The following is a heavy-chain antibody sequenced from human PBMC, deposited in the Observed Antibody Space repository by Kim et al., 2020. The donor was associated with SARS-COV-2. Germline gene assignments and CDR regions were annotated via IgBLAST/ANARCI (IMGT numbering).Heavy chain of an antibody. Sequence: SETLSLTCAVYGGSFSGYYWSWIRQPPGKGLEWIGEINHSGSTNYNPSLKSRVTISVDTSKNQFSLKLSSVTAADTAVYYCARTRGVYSSGWYGAFLARGAIDYWGQGTLVTVSS. CDR2: INHSGST. V-gene: IGHV4-34*01. D-gene: IGHD6-19*01. CDR1: GGSFSGYY. CDR3: ARTRGVYSSGWYGAFLARGAIDY. J-gene: IGHJ4*02.